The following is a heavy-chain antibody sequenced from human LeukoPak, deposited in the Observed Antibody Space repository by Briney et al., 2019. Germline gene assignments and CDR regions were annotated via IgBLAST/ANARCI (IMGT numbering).Heavy chain of an antibody. CDR1: GFTFSDCW. J-gene: IGHJ6*02. CDR3: AKNTRYYYYGMDV. CDR2: ISGSGGST. Sequence: GGSLRLSCAASGFTFSDCWMHWVRQAPGKGLEWVSAISGSGGSTYYADSVKGRFTISRDNSKNTLYLQMNSLRAEDTAVYYCAKNTRYYYYGMDVWGQGTTVTVSS. V-gene: IGHV3-23*01.